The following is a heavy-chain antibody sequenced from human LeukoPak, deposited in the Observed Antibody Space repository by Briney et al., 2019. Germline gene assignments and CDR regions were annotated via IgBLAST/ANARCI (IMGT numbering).Heavy chain of an antibody. D-gene: IGHD4-17*01. V-gene: IGHV1-2*06. Sequence: ASVKVSCKASGYTFTSYGISWVRQAPGQGLEWMGRINPNSGGTNYAQKFQGRVTMTRDTSISTAYMELSRLRSDDTAVYYCARDDYGFDYWGQGTLVTVSS. J-gene: IGHJ4*02. CDR2: INPNSGGT. CDR3: ARDDYGFDY. CDR1: GYTFTSYG.